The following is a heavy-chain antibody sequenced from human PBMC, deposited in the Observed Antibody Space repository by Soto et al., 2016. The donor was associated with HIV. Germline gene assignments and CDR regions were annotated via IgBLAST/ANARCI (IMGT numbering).Heavy chain of an antibody. CDR3: ATNPHVGTALDY. J-gene: IGHJ4*02. CDR1: GYTLTNHY. CDR2: INPSGGST. V-gene: IGHV1-46*01. Sequence: QVQLVQSGAEVKKPGASVKVSCRASGYTLTNHYMHWVRQAPGQGLGWMGIINPSGGSTSYAQKFQGRVTMTRDTSRSTVYMELSSLRFEDTAVYYCATNPHVGTALDYWGQGTLVSVSS. D-gene: IGHD2-8*01.